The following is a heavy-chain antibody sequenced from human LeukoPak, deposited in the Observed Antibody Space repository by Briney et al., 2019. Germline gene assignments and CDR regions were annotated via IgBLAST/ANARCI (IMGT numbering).Heavy chain of an antibody. J-gene: IGHJ4*02. D-gene: IGHD3-22*01. V-gene: IGHV3-21*01. CDR2: FSGSSDYI. Sequence: TGGSLRLSCAASGXTFSSYSMTWVRQAPGKGLEWVSSFSGSSDYIYYADSVKGRFTISRDNAKNSLYLQMTSLRADDTAVYHCARVESYYDSTGYSAWDYWGQGTLVTVSS. CDR1: GXTFSSYS. CDR3: ARVESYYDSTGYSAWDY.